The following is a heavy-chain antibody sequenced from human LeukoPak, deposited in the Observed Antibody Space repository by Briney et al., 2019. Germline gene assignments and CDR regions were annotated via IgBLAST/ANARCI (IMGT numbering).Heavy chain of an antibody. Sequence: GGSLRLSCAASGFTFSSYAMSWVRQAPGKGLEWVSAISGSGGSTYYEDSVKGRFTISRDNSKNSLYLQMNSLRAEDTAVYYCAKKQSYYYDSSALRGGGYFDYWGQGTLVTVSS. V-gene: IGHV3-23*01. D-gene: IGHD3-22*01. CDR3: AKKQSYYYDSSALRGGGYFDY. CDR1: GFTFSSYA. J-gene: IGHJ4*02. CDR2: ISGSGGST.